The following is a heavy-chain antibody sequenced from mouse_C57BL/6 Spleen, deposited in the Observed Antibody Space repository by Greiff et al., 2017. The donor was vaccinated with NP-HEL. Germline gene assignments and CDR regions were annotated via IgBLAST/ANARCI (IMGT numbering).Heavy chain of an antibody. V-gene: IGHV1-18*01. D-gene: IGHD2-2*01. CDR2: INPNNGGT. J-gene: IGHJ1*03. CDR3: ARGGVYGYDGYFDV. CDR1: GYTFTDYN. Sequence: VQLQQSGPELVKPGASVKIPCKASGYTFTDYNMDWVKQSHGKSLEWIGDINPNNGGTIYNQKFKGKATLTVDKSSSTAYMELRSLTSEDTAVYYCARGGVYGYDGYFDVWGTGTTVTVSS.